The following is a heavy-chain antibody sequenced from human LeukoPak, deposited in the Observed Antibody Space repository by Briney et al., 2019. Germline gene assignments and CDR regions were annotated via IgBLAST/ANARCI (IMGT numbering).Heavy chain of an antibody. CDR2: ISFHGTDT. V-gene: IGHV3-30*04. Sequence: PGGSLRLSCAASGFTFISYAIHWVRQAPGKGLEWVAVISFHGTDTFYADSVKGRFTISRDNSKNTLYLQMNSLRAEDTAVYYCARGGSSGWPPNYWGQGTLVTVSS. D-gene: IGHD6-19*01. J-gene: IGHJ4*02. CDR1: GFTFISYA. CDR3: ARGGSSGWPPNY.